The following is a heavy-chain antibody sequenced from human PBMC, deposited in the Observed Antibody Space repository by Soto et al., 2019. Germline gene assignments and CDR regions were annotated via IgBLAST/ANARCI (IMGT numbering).Heavy chain of an antibody. V-gene: IGHV1-3*01. CDR2: INAGNGNT. CDR3: ARVEPRTYYYDSSGYPYFDY. Sequence: ASVKVSCKASGYTFTSYAIHWVRQAPGQRLERMGWINAGNGNTKYSQKFQGRVTITRDTSASTAYMELSSLRSEDTAVYYCARVEPRTYYYDSSGYPYFDYWGQGTLVTVSS. J-gene: IGHJ4*02. CDR1: GYTFTSYA. D-gene: IGHD3-22*01.